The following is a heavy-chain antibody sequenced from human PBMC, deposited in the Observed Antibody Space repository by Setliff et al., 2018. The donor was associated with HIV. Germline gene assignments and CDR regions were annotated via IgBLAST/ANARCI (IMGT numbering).Heavy chain of an antibody. Sequence: SVKVSCKTSGYSFSDYGVSWVRQAPGQGLEWMGGITPIFGTANYAQKFQGRVTITADESTSTAYLELSRLISDDTAVYYCARDPFPSTNYYDSSAYPFAEYFQHWGQGTLVTVSS. D-gene: IGHD3-22*01. CDR3: ARDPFPSTNYYDSSAYPFAEYFQH. V-gene: IGHV1-69*13. J-gene: IGHJ1*01. CDR2: ITPIFGTA. CDR1: GYSFSDYG.